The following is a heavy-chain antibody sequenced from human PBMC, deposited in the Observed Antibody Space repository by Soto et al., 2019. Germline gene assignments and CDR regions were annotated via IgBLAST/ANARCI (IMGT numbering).Heavy chain of an antibody. V-gene: IGHV1-3*01. D-gene: IGHD3-16*01. J-gene: IGHJ6*02. CDR3: ARVSGKGGYYYYGMDV. CDR1: GYTFTSYA. CDR2: INAGNGNT. Sequence: ASVKVSCKASGYTFTSYAMHWVRQAPGQRLEWMGWINAGNGNTKYSQKFQGRVTITRDTSASTAYMELSSLRSEDTAVYYCARVSGKGGYYYYGMDVWGQGTTVLVSS.